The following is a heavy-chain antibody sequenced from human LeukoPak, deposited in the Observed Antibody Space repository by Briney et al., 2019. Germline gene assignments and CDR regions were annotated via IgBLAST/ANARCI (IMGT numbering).Heavy chain of an antibody. CDR2: VNPGGGGT. CDR1: GYTFTGYY. CDR3: ARKGSGRDRDFDY. V-gene: IGHV1-2*02. J-gene: IGHJ4*02. Sequence: ASMKVSCTASGYTFTGYYMHWMRQAPGQGLEWMGCVNPGGGGTNYAQNFQGRVTMTRDTSISTAYMELDRPRSDDAAAYYCARKGSGRDRDFDYWGQGTLVTVSS.